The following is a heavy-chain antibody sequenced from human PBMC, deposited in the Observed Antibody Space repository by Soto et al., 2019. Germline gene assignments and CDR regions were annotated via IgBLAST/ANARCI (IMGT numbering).Heavy chain of an antibody. CDR1: GYTFTGYY. CDR2: INPNSGGT. V-gene: IGHV1-2*06. D-gene: IGHD6-13*01. J-gene: IGHJ6*02. Sequence: GASVKVSCKASGYTFTGYYMHWVRQAPEQGLEWMGRINPNSGGTNYAQKFQGRVTMTRDTSTSTAYMELSRLRSDDTAGYYCARVQKEYSSPYYGMDVWGQGTTVTVSS. CDR3: ARVQKEYSSPYYGMDV.